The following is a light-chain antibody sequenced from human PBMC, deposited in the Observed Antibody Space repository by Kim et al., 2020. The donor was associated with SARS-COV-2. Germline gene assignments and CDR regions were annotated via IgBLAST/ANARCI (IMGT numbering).Light chain of an antibody. CDR2: DAS. Sequence: EIVLTQSPATLSLSPGERATLSCRASQSLRNFLAWYQQKPGQAPRLLIYDASNRATGIPARFSGSGSGTDFTLTISSLEPEDFAVYYCQQRSNWPPRITFGPGTKVDIK. CDR1: QSLRNF. CDR3: QQRSNWPPRIT. V-gene: IGKV3-11*01. J-gene: IGKJ3*01.